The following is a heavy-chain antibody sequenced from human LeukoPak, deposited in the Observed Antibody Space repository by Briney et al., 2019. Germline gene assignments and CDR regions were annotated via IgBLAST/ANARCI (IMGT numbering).Heavy chain of an antibody. CDR2: IYPGDSDT. J-gene: IGHJ4*02. D-gene: IGHD1-26*01. Sequence: GESLKISCKGPGYSFTSYWIGWVRQTPGQGLEWMGIIYPGDSDTRYSPSFQGQVTISADKSISTAYLQWSSLKASDTAMYYCVRQVAANKCFDYWGQGTLVTVSS. CDR1: GYSFTSYW. V-gene: IGHV5-51*01. CDR3: VRQVAANKCFDY.